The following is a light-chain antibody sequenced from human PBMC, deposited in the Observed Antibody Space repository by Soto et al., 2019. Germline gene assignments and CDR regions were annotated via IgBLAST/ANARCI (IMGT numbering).Light chain of an antibody. V-gene: IGKV1-12*01. J-gene: IGKJ3*01. CDR3: QQANSFPLT. CDR2: AAS. CDR1: QDISSR. Sequence: DIQMTQSPSSVSASIGDRVTITCRASQDISSRLAWYQQRPGKAPQLLLYAASSLHSGVPSRFSGSGSVTDFTLTISSLQPEDFATYYCQQANSFPLTFGPGTKFDSK.